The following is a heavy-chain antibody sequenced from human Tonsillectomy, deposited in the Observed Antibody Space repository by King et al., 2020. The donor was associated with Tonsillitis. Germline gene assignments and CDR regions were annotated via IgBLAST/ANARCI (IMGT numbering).Heavy chain of an antibody. CDR3: ARDLGYSRYYFAY. D-gene: IGHD2-15*01. CDR2: IWYDGSNK. J-gene: IGHJ4*02. Sequence: EQLVQSGGGVVQPGRSLRLSCAASGFTFNSHGMHWVRQAPGKGLEWVALIWYDGSNKFYADAVKGRFTIARDNSNSTLYLQMNSLRADDTAGYYCARDLGYSRYYFAYWGQGTLVTVSS. CDR1: GFTFNSHG. V-gene: IGHV3-33*01.